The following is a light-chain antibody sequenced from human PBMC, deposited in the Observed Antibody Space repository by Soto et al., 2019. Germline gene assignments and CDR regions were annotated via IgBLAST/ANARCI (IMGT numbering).Light chain of an antibody. CDR3: QEYNSH. J-gene: IGKJ4*01. CDR2: KAS. Sequence: DTQITQSPSALSASVGDRVTITCRASQIIDNWLAWYQQKAGKAPKLLIYKASNLQSGVPSRFSGSGYGTEFTLTISNLQPEDSATYYCQEYNSHFGGGTKVEIK. CDR1: QIIDNW. V-gene: IGKV1-5*03.